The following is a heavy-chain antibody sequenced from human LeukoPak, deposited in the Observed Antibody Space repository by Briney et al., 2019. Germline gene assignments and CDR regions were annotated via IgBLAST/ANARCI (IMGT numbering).Heavy chain of an antibody. J-gene: IGHJ4*02. CDR3: TRDPSNTSGRYPYFDN. D-gene: IGHD6-19*01. CDR1: GYPFHKYA. CDR2: ISTYNGDT. Sequence: ASVKVSCKASGYPFHKYAISWVRQAPGQGLEWMGWISTYNGDTIYAQKFQGRLSLTRDTSTSIADMELRSLRSDDTAVYSCTRDPSNTSGRYPYFDNWGQGTLVAVSS. V-gene: IGHV1-18*01.